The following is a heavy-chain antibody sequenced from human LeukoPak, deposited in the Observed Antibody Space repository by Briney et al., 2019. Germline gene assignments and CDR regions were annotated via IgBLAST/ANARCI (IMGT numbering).Heavy chain of an antibody. CDR2: IKQDGSEK. Sequence: GGSLRLSCAASGFTFSSYWVSWVRQAPGKGLEWVANIKQDGSEKYYVDSVKGRFTISRDNAKNSLYLQMNSLRAEDTAVYYCARDSRSSGWYWGQGTLVTVSS. D-gene: IGHD6-19*01. CDR3: ARDSRSSGWY. V-gene: IGHV3-7*03. CDR1: GFTFSSYW. J-gene: IGHJ4*02.